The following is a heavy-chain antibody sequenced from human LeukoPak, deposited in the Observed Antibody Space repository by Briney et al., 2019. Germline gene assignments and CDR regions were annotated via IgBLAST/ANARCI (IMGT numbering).Heavy chain of an antibody. CDR2: IKHDGSET. CDR3: ARIIAGEQLALDC. CDR1: GFTFSNYW. Sequence: GGSLRLSCEASGFTFSNYWMSWVRQAPGKGLEWVANIKHDGSETHYVASVKGRFTISRDNAKKSLDLQMHSLRADDTAVYYCARIIAGEQLALDCWGQGTLVTVSS. V-gene: IGHV3-7*04. J-gene: IGHJ4*02. D-gene: IGHD6-13*01.